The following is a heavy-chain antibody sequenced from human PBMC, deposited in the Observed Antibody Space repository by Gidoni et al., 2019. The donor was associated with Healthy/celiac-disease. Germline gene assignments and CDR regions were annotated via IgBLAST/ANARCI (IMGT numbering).Heavy chain of an antibody. D-gene: IGHD6-19*01. V-gene: IGHV3-33*01. CDR1: GFTFSSYG. Sequence: QVQLVESGGGVVQHGRSLRLSCAASGFTFSSYGMHWVRQAPGKGLGWVAVIWYDGSNKYYADSVKGRFTISRDNSKNTLYLQMNSLRAEDTAVYYCARDPADDSSGWYGAFDYWGQGTLVTVSS. J-gene: IGHJ4*02. CDR2: IWYDGSNK. CDR3: ARDPADDSSGWYGAFDY.